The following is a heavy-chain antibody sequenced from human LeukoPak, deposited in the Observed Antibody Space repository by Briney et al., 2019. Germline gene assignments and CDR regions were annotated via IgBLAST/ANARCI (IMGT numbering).Heavy chain of an antibody. CDR1: GFTFTSYW. D-gene: IGHD3-10*01. V-gene: IGHV3-74*01. CDR2: INSDGSST. CDR3: ARDHPVRGVMIPFDY. Sequence: GGSLRLSCAASGFTFTSYWMHWVRQTPGKGLVWVSRINSDGSSTRYADSVKGRFTISRDNAKNTLYLQMNSLRAEDTAVYFCARDHPVRGVMIPFDYWGQGTRVTDSS. J-gene: IGHJ4*02.